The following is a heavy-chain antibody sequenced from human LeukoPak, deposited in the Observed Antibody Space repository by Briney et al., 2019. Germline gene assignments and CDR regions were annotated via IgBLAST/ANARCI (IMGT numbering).Heavy chain of an antibody. Sequence: GGSLRLSCAVSGFTVSSIYMSWVRQAPGKGPEWVTFIYSDGNTYYGDSVKGRFTLSRDSSRNTLYLQMNSLTVDDTAVYYCAGDTHSSSWYDHWGQGTLVTVSS. V-gene: IGHV3-53*01. D-gene: IGHD6-19*01. J-gene: IGHJ5*02. CDR2: IYSDGNT. CDR1: GFTVSSIY. CDR3: AGDTHSSSWYDH.